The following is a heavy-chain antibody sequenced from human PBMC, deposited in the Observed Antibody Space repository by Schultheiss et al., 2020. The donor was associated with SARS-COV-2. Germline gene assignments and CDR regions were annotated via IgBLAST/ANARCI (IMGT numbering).Heavy chain of an antibody. D-gene: IGHD6-13*01. CDR3: ARDGGKDGALAGTEDL. Sequence: GGSLRLSCAASGFTFDDYAMHWVRQAPGKGLEWVSGISWNSGSIGYADSVKGRFTISRDNAKNSLYLQMNSLRAEDTAIYYCARDGGKDGALAGTEDLWGQGTLVTVSS. J-gene: IGHJ5*02. CDR2: ISWNSGSI. CDR1: GFTFDDYA. V-gene: IGHV3-9*01.